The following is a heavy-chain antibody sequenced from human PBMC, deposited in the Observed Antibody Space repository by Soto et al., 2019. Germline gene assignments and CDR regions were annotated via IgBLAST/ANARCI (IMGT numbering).Heavy chain of an antibody. Sequence: PGGSLRLSCAASGFTFDDYGMSWVRQAPGKGLEWVSGINWNGGSTGYADSVKGRFTISRDNAKNSLYLQMNSLRAEDTALYYRASGIVGATTYGMDVWGQGTTVTVSS. CDR1: GFTFDDYG. V-gene: IGHV3-20*04. D-gene: IGHD1-26*01. CDR2: INWNGGST. J-gene: IGHJ6*02. CDR3: ASGIVGATTYGMDV.